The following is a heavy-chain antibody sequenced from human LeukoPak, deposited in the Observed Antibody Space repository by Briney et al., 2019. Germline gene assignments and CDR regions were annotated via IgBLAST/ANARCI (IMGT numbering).Heavy chain of an antibody. CDR2: ISGDGGST. CDR1: GFTFDDYA. Sequence: PGGSLRLSCAASGFTFDDYAMHWVRQAPGKGLEWVSLISGDGGSTYYADSVKGRFTISRDNSKNSLYLQMDSLRTEDTALYHCAKDRGWYDYWGQGTLVTVSS. CDR3: AKDRGWYDY. D-gene: IGHD6-19*01. J-gene: IGHJ4*02. V-gene: IGHV3-43*02.